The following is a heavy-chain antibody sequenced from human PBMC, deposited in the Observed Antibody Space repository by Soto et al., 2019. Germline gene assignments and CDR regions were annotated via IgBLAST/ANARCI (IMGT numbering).Heavy chain of an antibody. J-gene: IGHJ4*02. CDR2: IYYSGST. CDR1: GGSISSGGYY. V-gene: IGHV4-31*03. D-gene: IGHD3-10*01. CDR3: ARDSNGSRSYFDY. Sequence: SETLSLTCTVSGGSISSGGYYWSWIRQHPGKGLEWIGYIYYSGSTYYNPSLKSRVTISVDTSKNQFSLKLSSVTAADTAVYYCARDSNGSRSYFDYWGQGTLVTVSS.